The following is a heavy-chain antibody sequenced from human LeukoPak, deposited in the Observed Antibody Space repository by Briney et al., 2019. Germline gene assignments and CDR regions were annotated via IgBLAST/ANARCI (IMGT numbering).Heavy chain of an antibody. CDR2: IKQDGSEK. Sequence: GGSLRLSCAASGFTFSSYWMSWVRQAPGKGLEWVANIKQDGSEKYYVDSVKGRFTISRDNAKNSLYLQMNSLRAEDTAVYYCARDSLSRYVFHYYYYYMDVWGKGTTVTVSS. CDR1: GFTFSSYW. V-gene: IGHV3-7*01. CDR3: ARDSLSRYVFHYYYYYMDV. D-gene: IGHD1-1*01. J-gene: IGHJ6*03.